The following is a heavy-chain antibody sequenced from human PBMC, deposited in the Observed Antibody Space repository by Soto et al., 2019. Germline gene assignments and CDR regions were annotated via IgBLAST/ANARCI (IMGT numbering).Heavy chain of an antibody. CDR3: ARGNHDYGDYWFDP. CDR2: INAGNGNA. J-gene: IGHJ5*02. CDR1: GYTFTSYA. Sequence: GASVKVSCKASGYTFTSYAMHWVRQAPGQRLEWMGWINAGNGNAKYSQKFQGRVTITRDTSASTAYMELRSLRSDDTAVYYCARGNHDYGDYWFDPWGQGTLVTVSS. V-gene: IGHV1-3*01. D-gene: IGHD4-17*01.